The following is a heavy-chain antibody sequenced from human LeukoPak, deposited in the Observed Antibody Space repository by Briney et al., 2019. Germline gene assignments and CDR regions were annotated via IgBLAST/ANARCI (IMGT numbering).Heavy chain of an antibody. CDR1: GYTFTSNY. Sequence: ASVKVSCKASGYTFTSNYIHWVRQAPGQGLEWMGMIYPRDGSTSYAQKFQGRVTMTTDTSTSTAYMELRGLRSDDTAVYYCARGEYSSSPSYYYYGMDVWGQGTTVTVSS. D-gene: IGHD6-6*01. CDR2: IYPRDGST. V-gene: IGHV1-46*01. CDR3: ARGEYSSSPSYYYYGMDV. J-gene: IGHJ6*02.